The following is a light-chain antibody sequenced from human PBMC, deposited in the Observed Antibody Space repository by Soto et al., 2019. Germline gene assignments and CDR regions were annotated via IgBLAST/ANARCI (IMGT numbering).Light chain of an antibody. J-gene: IGKJ2*01. CDR1: QSVGSN. CDR3: QQYTNWPYT. V-gene: IGKV3-15*01. Sequence: EIVMTQSPATLSVSPGERASLSCRASQSVGSNLAWYQQTADQAPRLLIYGASTRATGIPARFSGSGSGTEYTLTISSLQSEDCAFYSCQQYTNWPYTFGQGTKLEIK. CDR2: GAS.